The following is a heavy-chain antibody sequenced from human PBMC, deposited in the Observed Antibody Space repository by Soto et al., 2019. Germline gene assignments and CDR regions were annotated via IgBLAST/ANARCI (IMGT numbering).Heavy chain of an antibody. J-gene: IGHJ4*02. CDR1: GYTFISYG. Sequence: QVQLVQYGAEVKKPGASVKVSCKASGYTFISYGINWVRQAPGQGLEWMGWISAYNGNTKYAEKLQGRFTMTTDTYTSTAYRELRSQRSDDTAVYYCASEAPYLDYWGQGTLDTVSS. CDR2: ISAYNGNT. CDR3: ASEAPYLDY. V-gene: IGHV1-18*01.